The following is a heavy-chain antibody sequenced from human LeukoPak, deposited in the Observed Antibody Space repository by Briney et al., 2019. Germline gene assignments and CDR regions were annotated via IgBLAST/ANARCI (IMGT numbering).Heavy chain of an antibody. CDR2: MNPNSGNT. CDR1: GYTFTIYD. D-gene: IGHD4-17*01. V-gene: IGHV1-8*03. J-gene: IGHJ3*02. Sequence: GASVKVSFKASGYTFTIYDINWVRQATGQGLEWMGLMNPNSGNTGYAHKFQGRVTITRNTSITKDYMELSSLRSEATAVDYCARDLLYGDYGEVAFDIWGQGTMVTVS. CDR3: ARDLLYGDYGEVAFDI.